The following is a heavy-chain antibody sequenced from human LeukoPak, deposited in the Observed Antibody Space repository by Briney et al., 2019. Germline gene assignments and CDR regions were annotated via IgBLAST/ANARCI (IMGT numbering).Heavy chain of an antibody. V-gene: IGHV4-4*09. CDR2: IYSTGNT. D-gene: IGHD3-3*01. CDR3: AKHDTVFGAAHFYMDV. Sequence: SETLSLTCAVSGGSINTYYWSWIRQPPGKGLEWVGYIYSTGNTNYNPSLKGRVTISLDTSKNQFSLNLSSVTAADTAVYYCAKHDTVFGAAHFYMDVWGKGTTVAVSS. CDR1: GGSINTYY. J-gene: IGHJ6*03.